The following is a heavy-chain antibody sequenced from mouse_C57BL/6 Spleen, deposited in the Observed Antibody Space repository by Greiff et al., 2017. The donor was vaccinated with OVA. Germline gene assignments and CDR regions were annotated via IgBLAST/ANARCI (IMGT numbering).Heavy chain of an antibody. Sequence: VQLQQSGAELVRPGASVTLSCKASGYTFTDYEMHWVKQTPVHGLEWIGAIDPETGGTAYNQKFKGKAILTADKSSSTAYMALRSLTSEDSAVYYCTRDGSSLYYARDDWGQGTSVTVSS. D-gene: IGHD1-1*01. CDR1: GYTFTDYE. J-gene: IGHJ4*01. V-gene: IGHV1-15*01. CDR3: TRDGSSLYYARDD. CDR2: IDPETGGT.